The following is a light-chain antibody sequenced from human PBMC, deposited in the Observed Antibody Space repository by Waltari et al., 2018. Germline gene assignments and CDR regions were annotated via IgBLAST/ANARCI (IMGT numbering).Light chain of an antibody. CDR1: LSVGTW. J-gene: IGKJ2*01. CDR3: QQYSSFST. CDR2: MAS. Sequence: DIQMTQSPSTLSASVGDRVTIPCRASLSVGTWLAWYQQKPGKAPKLLIYMASSLESGVPSRFSGSGSGTEFTLTISSLQPDDFATYSCQQYSSFSTFGQGTKVDI. V-gene: IGKV1-5*03.